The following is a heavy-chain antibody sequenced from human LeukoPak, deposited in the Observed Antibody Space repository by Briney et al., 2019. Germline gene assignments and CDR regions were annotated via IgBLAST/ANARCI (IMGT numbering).Heavy chain of an antibody. D-gene: IGHD5-12*01. Sequence: GRSLRLSCAASGFTFSSYGMHWVRQAPGKGLEWVAVISYDGSNKYYADSVRGRFTISRDNSKNTLYLQMNSLRAEDTAVYYCAKEGPRGVATITPSYFDYWGQGTLVTVSS. J-gene: IGHJ4*02. CDR3: AKEGPRGVATITPSYFDY. V-gene: IGHV3-30*18. CDR1: GFTFSSYG. CDR2: ISYDGSNK.